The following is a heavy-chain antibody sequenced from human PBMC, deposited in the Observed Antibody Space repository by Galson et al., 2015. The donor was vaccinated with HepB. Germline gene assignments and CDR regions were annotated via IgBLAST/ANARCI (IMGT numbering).Heavy chain of an antibody. Sequence: SLRLSCAAYGFTFDDYTMHWVRQAPGKGLECVSLISWDGGSTYYADSVKGRFTISRDNSKNSLYLQMNSLRTEDTALYYCAKDMMATSEYYFDYWGQGTLVTVSS. D-gene: IGHD5-24*01. CDR2: ISWDGGST. J-gene: IGHJ4*02. V-gene: IGHV3-43*01. CDR1: GFTFDDYT. CDR3: AKDMMATSEYYFDY.